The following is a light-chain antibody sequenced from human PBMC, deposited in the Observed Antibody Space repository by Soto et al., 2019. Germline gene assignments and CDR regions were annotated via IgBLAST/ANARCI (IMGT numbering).Light chain of an antibody. Sequence: EIVLTQSPATLSLSPGERATHSCRASQSVGRYLAWYQQKAGQAPRLLIFDTSNRATGIPARFSGSGSGTDFTLTISSLEPEDSAVYYCQQRSNWPPTFGGGTKVEIK. CDR2: DTS. V-gene: IGKV3-11*01. J-gene: IGKJ4*01. CDR3: QQRSNWPPT. CDR1: QSVGRY.